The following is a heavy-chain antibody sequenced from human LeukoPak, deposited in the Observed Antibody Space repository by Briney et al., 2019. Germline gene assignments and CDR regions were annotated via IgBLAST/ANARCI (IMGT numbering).Heavy chain of an antibody. V-gene: IGHV3-30*02. Sequence: GGSLRLSCAASGFTLRGYGMHWVRRAPGKGLEWVAFIRYDGSDKSYADSVKGRFTISRDNSKNTLYLQMNSLRAEDTAVYYCAALKYNWNDLDYWGQGTLVTVSS. CDR3: AALKYNWNDLDY. CDR2: IRYDGSDK. J-gene: IGHJ4*02. CDR1: GFTLRGYG. D-gene: IGHD1-1*01.